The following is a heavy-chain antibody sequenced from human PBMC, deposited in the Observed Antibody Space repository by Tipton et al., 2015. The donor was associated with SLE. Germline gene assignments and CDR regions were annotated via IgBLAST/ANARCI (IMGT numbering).Heavy chain of an antibody. CDR3: ARTLDALDI. CDR1: GRSFIGSY. Sequence: LRLSCAVYGRSFIGSYWTWIRQPPGKGLEWIGDIDHSGVTHYNPSLESRVAISMDTSKNQFSLKLTAVTAADTAVYYCARTLDALDIWGQGTMVTVSS. J-gene: IGHJ3*02. V-gene: IGHV4-34*01. CDR2: IDHSGVT.